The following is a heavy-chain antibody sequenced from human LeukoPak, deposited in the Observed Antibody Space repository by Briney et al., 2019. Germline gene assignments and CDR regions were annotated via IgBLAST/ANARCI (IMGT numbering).Heavy chain of an antibody. CDR1: GNSISNYY. V-gene: IGHV4-59*01. J-gene: IGHJ4*02. D-gene: IGHD3-3*01. CDR3: TRGIAGEWLPI. Sequence: SETLSLTCTVSGNSISNYYWSWIRQPPGKGLEWIGYLYFSGSTNYNPSLKSRVTISVDTSKDQFSLKLRSVTAADTAMYYCTRGIAGEWLPIWGQGTLVTVSS. CDR2: LYFSGST.